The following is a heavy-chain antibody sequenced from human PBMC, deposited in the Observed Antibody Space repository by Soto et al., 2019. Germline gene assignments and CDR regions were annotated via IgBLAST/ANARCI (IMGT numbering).Heavy chain of an antibody. D-gene: IGHD3-16*02. J-gene: IGHJ4*01. Sequence: SVKVSCKVSGYTLTELSMHWVRQAPGKGLEWMGGFDVEDGETIYAQKFQGRVTMTEDTSTDTAYMELSSLRSEDTAVYYCVRGRGMITFGVVIVIDYWGQGSPVTVSS. V-gene: IGHV1-24*01. CDR3: VRGRGMITFGVVIVIDY. CDR1: GYTLTELS. CDR2: FDVEDGET.